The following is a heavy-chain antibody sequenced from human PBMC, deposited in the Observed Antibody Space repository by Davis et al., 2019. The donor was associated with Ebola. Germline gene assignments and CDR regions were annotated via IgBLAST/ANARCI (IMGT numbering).Heavy chain of an antibody. CDR3: ARMSIAARPIDY. CDR2: INHSGST. J-gene: IGHJ4*02. D-gene: IGHD6-6*01. V-gene: IGHV4-34*01. CDR1: GGSFSGYY. Sequence: SETLSLTCAVYGGSFSGYYWSWIRQPPGKGLEWIGEINHSGSTNYNPSLKSRVTISVDTSKNQFSLKLSSVTDADTAVYYCARMSIAARPIDYWGQGTLVTVSS.